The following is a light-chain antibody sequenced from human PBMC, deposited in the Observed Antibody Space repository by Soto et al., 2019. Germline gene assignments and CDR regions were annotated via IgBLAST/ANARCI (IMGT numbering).Light chain of an antibody. CDR2: EVT. CDR1: AGDVGGYDY. J-gene: IGLJ1*01. Sequence: ASGPGPLGQSITFSRPGTAGDVGGYDYVSWYQHHPGKAPKVMIYEVTNRPSGVSNRFSGSKSGNTASLTISGLLAEDEADYYCSSYTSSSTYVFGTGTKVTVL. V-gene: IGLV2-14*01. CDR3: SSYTSSSTYV.